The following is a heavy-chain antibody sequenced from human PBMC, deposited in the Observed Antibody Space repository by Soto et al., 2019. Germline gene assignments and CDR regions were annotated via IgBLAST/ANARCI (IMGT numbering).Heavy chain of an antibody. Sequence: GGSLRLSCAASGFTFSSYGMHWVRQAPGKGLEWVAVIWYDGSNKYYADSVKGRFTISRDNSKNTLYLQMNSLRAEDTAVYYCARDDSSSHLGMDVRGQGTTVTVSS. CDR2: IWYDGSNK. CDR3: ARDDSSSHLGMDV. V-gene: IGHV3-33*01. CDR1: GFTFSSYG. J-gene: IGHJ6*02. D-gene: IGHD6-6*01.